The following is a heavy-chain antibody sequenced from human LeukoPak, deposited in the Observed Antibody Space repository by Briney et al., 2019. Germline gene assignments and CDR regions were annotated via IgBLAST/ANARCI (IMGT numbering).Heavy chain of an antibody. D-gene: IGHD7-27*01. CDR3: AREEMGTTDN. CDR1: GYTFTGYY. CDR2: INPNSGGT. V-gene: IGHV1-2*02. J-gene: IGHJ4*02. Sequence: ASVKVSCKASGYTFTGYYMHWVRQAPGQGLEWMGWINPNSGGTNYAQKFQGRVTMTRDTSISTAYMELRSLTSDDTAVYYCAREEMGTTDNWGQGTLVTVSS.